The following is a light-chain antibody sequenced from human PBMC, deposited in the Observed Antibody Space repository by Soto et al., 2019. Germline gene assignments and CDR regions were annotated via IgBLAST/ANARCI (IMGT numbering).Light chain of an antibody. V-gene: IGLV2-8*01. J-gene: IGLJ1*01. CDR1: SSDVGGYDY. CDR2: EVS. CDR3: SSYAGYNNYV. Sequence: QSVLTQPPPASGSPGQSVTISCTGTSSDVGGYDYVSWYQQHPGKAPKVMIYEVSKRPSGVPNRFSGSKSGNTASLTVSGLQAEDEADYYCSSYAGYNNYVFGSGTKVTVL.